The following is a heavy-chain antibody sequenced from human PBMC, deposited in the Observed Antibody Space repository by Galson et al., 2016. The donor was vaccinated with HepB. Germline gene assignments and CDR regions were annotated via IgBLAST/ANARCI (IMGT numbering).Heavy chain of an antibody. Sequence: QSGAEVKKPGESLKISCKGSGYSFTSYWIGWVRQMPGKGLEWMGIIYPGDSDSRYSPSFQGQVTFSAVKSSRTAFLQWSSLKASDTAMYYCARRMRYSSSALDYWGQRTLVTV. CDR2: IYPGDSDS. D-gene: IGHD6-6*01. V-gene: IGHV5-51*01. CDR3: ARRMRYSSSALDY. J-gene: IGHJ4*02. CDR1: GYSFTSYW.